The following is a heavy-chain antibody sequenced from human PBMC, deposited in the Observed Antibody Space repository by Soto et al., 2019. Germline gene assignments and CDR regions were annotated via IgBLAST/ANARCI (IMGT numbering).Heavy chain of an antibody. J-gene: IGHJ5*02. CDR1: GYTFTGYY. V-gene: IGHV1-2*02. CDR3: ARGPLVVPSAIGYWFDP. Sequence: QVQLVQSGAEVKKPGASVKVSCKASGYTFTGYYMHWVRQAPGQGLEWMGWINPNSGGTNYAQKFQGRVTMTRDTSISTAYMELSRLRSDDTAVYYCARGPLVVPSAIGYWFDPWGQGTLVIVSS. D-gene: IGHD2-2*02. CDR2: INPNSGGT.